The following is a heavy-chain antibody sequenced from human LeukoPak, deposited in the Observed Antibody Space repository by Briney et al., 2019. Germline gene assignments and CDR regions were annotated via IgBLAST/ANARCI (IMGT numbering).Heavy chain of an antibody. CDR3: ARARIAAAGTTGRWFDP. J-gene: IGHJ5*02. D-gene: IGHD6-13*01. CDR1: GGTFSSYA. CDR2: IIPIFGTA. Sequence: VASVKVSCKAPGGTFSSYAISWVRQAPGQGLEWMGRIIPIFGTANYAQKFQGRVTITTDESTSTAYMELSSLRSEDTAVYYCARARIAAAGTTGRWFDPWGQGTLVTVSS. V-gene: IGHV1-69*05.